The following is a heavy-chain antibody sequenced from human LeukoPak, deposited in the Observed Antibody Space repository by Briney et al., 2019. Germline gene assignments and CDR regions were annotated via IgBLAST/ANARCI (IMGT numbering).Heavy chain of an antibody. Sequence: GGSLRLSCAASGFTFSSYGMHWVRQAPGKGLEWVAVISYDGSNKYYADSVKGRFTISRDNSKNTLYLQMNSLRAEDTAVYYCAKDVTGDYYENSSDYWGQGTLVTVSS. CDR1: GFTFSSYG. D-gene: IGHD3-22*01. CDR2: ISYDGSNK. J-gene: IGHJ4*02. CDR3: AKDVTGDYYENSSDY. V-gene: IGHV3-30*18.